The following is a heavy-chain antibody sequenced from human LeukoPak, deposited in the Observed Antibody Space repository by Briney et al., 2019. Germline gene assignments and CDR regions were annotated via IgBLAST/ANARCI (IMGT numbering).Heavy chain of an antibody. CDR1: GGSFSGYY. Sequence: SETLSLTCAVYGGSFSGYYWSWIRQPPGKGLEWIGEINHSGSTNYNPSLKSRVTISVDTSKNQFSLKLSSVTAADTAVHYCARGVGSGSYNLGVGLFDYWGQGTLVTVSS. CDR3: ARGVGSGSYNLGVGLFDY. CDR2: INHSGST. V-gene: IGHV4-34*01. D-gene: IGHD3-10*01. J-gene: IGHJ4*02.